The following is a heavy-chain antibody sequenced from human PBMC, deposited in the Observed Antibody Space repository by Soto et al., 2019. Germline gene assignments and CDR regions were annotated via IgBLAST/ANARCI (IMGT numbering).Heavy chain of an antibody. J-gene: IGHJ3*02. V-gene: IGHV3-74*01. D-gene: IGHD3-22*01. Sequence: LRLSCAASGFTSSSYWMHWVRQAPGKGLVWVSRISNDGTSTNYADSVKGRFTISRDNAKNTVYLEMNSLRAGDTAVYYCARDWYYYDTSDHFSADAFDIWGQGTTVTVSS. CDR1: GFTSSSYW. CDR2: ISNDGTST. CDR3: ARDWYYYDTSDHFSADAFDI.